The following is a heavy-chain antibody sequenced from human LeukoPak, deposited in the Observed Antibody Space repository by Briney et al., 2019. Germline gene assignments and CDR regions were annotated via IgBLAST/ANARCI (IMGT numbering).Heavy chain of an antibody. V-gene: IGHV3-66*01. Sequence: GGSLRLSCAASGFTVSSNYMSWVRQAPGRGLEWVSVIYSGGSTYYADSVKGRFTISRDNSKNTLFLQMNSLRAGDTAVYYCARGTVTIVDYWGQGTLVTVSS. CDR1: GFTVSSNY. CDR2: IYSGGST. CDR3: ARGTVTIVDY. J-gene: IGHJ4*02. D-gene: IGHD2-15*01.